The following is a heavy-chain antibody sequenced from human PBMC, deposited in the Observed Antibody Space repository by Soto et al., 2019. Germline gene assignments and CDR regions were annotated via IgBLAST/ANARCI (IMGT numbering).Heavy chain of an antibody. CDR1: GYSFTSLD. CDR3: ARGVSAGVDY. CDR2: MQPSTGRT. D-gene: IGHD1-26*01. V-gene: IGHV1-8*01. J-gene: IGHJ4*02. Sequence: ASVKVSCKASGYSFTSLDINWVRQTAGQGLEWMGWMQPSTGRTGYAQKFQGRVTMTRDTSINTAYMELTTLTSDDTAFYYCARGVSAGVDYWGQGTLVTVYS.